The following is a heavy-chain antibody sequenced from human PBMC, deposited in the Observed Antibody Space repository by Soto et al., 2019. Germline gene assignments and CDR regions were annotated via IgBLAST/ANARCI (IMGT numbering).Heavy chain of an antibody. CDR3: ANYWGGTYDSSGYYYEEYYYGMDV. D-gene: IGHD3-22*01. Sequence: GGSLRLSCAASGFTFSSYAMSWVRQAPGKGLEWVSAISGSGGSTYYADSVKGRFTISRDNSKNTLYLQMNSLRAEDTAVYYCANYWGGTYDSSGYYYEEYYYGMDVWGQGTTVTVSS. V-gene: IGHV3-23*01. J-gene: IGHJ6*02. CDR2: ISGSGGST. CDR1: GFTFSSYA.